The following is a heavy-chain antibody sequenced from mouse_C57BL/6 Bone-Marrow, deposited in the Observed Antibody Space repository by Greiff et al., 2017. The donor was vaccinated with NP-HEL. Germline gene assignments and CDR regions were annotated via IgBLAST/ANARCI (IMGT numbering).Heavy chain of an antibody. J-gene: IGHJ3*01. CDR1: GYTFTSYT. Sequence: QVQLQQSGAELARPGASVKMSCKASGYTFTSYTMHWVKQRPGQGLEWIGNINPSSGYTKYNQKFKDKATLTADKSSSTAYMQLSSLTSEDSAVYYGASPRGISSYFAYWGQGTLVTVSA. D-gene: IGHD1-1*01. CDR3: ASPRGISSYFAY. V-gene: IGHV1-4*01. CDR2: INPSSGYT.